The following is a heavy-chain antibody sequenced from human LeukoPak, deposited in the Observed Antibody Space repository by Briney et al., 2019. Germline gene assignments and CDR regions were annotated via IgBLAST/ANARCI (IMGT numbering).Heavy chain of an antibody. CDR2: IDQDGSEE. J-gene: IGHJ4*02. CDR3: ARSRGWRDCFDY. V-gene: IGHV3-7*01. Sequence: GSLRLSCAASGFSFSYYWMTWVRQAPGKGLGWVANIDQDGSEEYSVDSVEGRFTISRDNAKNSLYLQMNSLRAEDTAVYYCARSRGWRDCFDYWGQGTLVTVSS. D-gene: IGHD6-19*01. CDR1: GFSFSYYW.